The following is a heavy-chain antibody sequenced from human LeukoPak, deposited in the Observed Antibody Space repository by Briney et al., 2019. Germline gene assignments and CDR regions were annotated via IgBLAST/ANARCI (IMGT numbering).Heavy chain of an antibody. CDR1: GFTFSSYA. Sequence: GGSLRLSCAASGFTFSSYAMHWVRQAPGKGLEYVSAISSNGGSTYYANSVKGRFTISRDNSKNTLYLQMGSLRAEDMAVYYCARDGVRGVILFTLDYWGQGTLVTVSS. CDR2: ISSNGGST. V-gene: IGHV3-64*01. CDR3: ARDGVRGVILFTLDY. D-gene: IGHD3-10*01. J-gene: IGHJ4*02.